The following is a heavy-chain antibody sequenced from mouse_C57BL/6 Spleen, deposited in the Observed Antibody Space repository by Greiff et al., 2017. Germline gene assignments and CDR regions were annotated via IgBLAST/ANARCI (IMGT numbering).Heavy chain of an antibody. CDR1: GFNIKDDY. CDR2: IDPENGDT. CDR3: TTGTTVVAPCY. V-gene: IGHV14-4*01. J-gene: IGHJ2*01. D-gene: IGHD1-1*01. Sequence: VQLQQSGAELVRPGASVKLSCTASGFNIKDDYMHWVKHRPEQGLEWIGWIDPENGDTEYASKFQGKATITADTSSNTAYLQLSSLTSEDTAVYYCTTGTTVVAPCYWGQGTTLTVSS.